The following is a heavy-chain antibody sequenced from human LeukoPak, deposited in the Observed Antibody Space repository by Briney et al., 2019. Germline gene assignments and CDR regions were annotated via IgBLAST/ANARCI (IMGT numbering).Heavy chain of an antibody. J-gene: IGHJ4*02. V-gene: IGHV1-8*01. D-gene: IGHD3-22*01. CDR1: GYTFTSYD. Sequence: ASVKVSCKASGYTFTSYDINWVRQATGQGLEWMGWMNPDSGNTGYAQKSQGRVTMTRNTSIRTAYIELSSLRSEDTAVYYCARSWEEYYYDSSGYYGDDYWGQGTLVTVSS. CDR3: ARSWEEYYYDSSGYYGDDY. CDR2: MNPDSGNT.